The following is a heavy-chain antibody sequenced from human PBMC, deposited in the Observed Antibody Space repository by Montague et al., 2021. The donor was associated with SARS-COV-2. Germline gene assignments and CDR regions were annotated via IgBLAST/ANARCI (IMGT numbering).Heavy chain of an antibody. D-gene: IGHD3-16*01. CDR1: GFTFSNHW. CDR3: ARGIRDYVLREFDF. J-gene: IGHJ4*02. Sequence: SLRLSCAASGFTFSNHWMSWVRQAPGKGLEWVANIKQDGSEKYYLDSVKGRITVSRDNAKNSLYLRMSSLRAEDTAVYYCARGIRDYVLREFDFWGQGTLVYVSS. V-gene: IGHV3-7*01. CDR2: IKQDGSEK.